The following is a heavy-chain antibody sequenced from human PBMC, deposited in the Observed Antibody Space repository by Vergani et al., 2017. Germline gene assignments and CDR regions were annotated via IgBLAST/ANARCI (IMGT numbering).Heavy chain of an antibody. V-gene: IGHV3-23*04. Sequence: EVQLVESGGGLVKPGGSLRLSCAASGFTFSSYAMSWVRQAPGKGLEWVSAISGSGGSTYYADSVKGRFTISRDNSKNTLYLQMNSLRAEDTAVYYCARVPNYYDSSGYPRSVWGQGTLVTVSS. D-gene: IGHD3-22*01. CDR2: ISGSGGST. CDR1: GFTFSSYA. J-gene: IGHJ4*02. CDR3: ARVPNYYDSSGYPRSV.